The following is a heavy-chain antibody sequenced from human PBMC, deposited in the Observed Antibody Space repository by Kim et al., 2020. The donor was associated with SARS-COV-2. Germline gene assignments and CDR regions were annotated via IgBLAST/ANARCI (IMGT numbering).Heavy chain of an antibody. D-gene: IGHD4-4*01. CDR3: ARLDLYSNLPDY. Sequence: SSPSVQGHVTISADKSISTAYLRWSSLKASDTAMYYCARLDLYSNLPDYWGQGTLVTVSS. J-gene: IGHJ4*02. V-gene: IGHV5-51*01.